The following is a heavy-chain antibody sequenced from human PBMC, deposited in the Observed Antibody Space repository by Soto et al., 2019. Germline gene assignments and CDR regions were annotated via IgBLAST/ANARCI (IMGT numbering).Heavy chain of an antibody. Sequence: PSETLSLTCTVSGVSMTSRRYYWGWIRQAPGKRPEWLASIYNSASTSYNPSLKSRLTISEDTSKNQFFLELSSVTAADTAVYYCARVPDYWGQGILVTVS. D-gene: IGHD2-2*01. J-gene: IGHJ4*02. CDR1: GVSMTSRRYY. CDR2: IYNSAST. CDR3: ARVPDY. V-gene: IGHV4-39*01.